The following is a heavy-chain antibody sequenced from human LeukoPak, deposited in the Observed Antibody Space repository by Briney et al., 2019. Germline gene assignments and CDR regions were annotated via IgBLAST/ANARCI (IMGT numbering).Heavy chain of an antibody. Sequence: PGGSLRLSCAASGFTFSSYWMSWVRQAPGKGLEWVANIKQDGSEKYYVDSVKGRFTISRDNAKNSLYLQMNSLRAEDTAVYYCARDRDLGYCSSTSCYPLDYWGQGTLVTVSS. CDR1: GFTFSSYW. V-gene: IGHV3-7*01. J-gene: IGHJ4*02. CDR2: IKQDGSEK. CDR3: ARDRDLGYCSSTSCYPLDY. D-gene: IGHD2-2*01.